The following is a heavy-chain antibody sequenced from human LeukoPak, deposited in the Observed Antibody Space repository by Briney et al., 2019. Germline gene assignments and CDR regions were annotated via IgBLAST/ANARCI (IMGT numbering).Heavy chain of an antibody. CDR2: IYGGGST. J-gene: IGHJ4*02. V-gene: IGHV3-66*01. D-gene: IGHD6-19*01. CDR3: ARGIAVADTGFFDY. Sequence: GGSLRLSCAASGFTVSSNYMTWVRQAPGKGLEWVSVIYGGGSTYYADSVKGRFTISRDNSKSTLYLQMNSLRVEDTAVYYCARGIAVADTGFFDYWGQGTLVTVSS. CDR1: GFTVSSNY.